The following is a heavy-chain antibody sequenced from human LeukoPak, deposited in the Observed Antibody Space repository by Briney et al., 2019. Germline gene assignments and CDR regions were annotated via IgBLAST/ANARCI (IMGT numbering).Heavy chain of an antibody. CDR1: GFTLSSYW. CDR2: IKQDGREK. Sequence: GGSLRLSCAASGFTLSSYWMTWVRQAPGKGLEWVANIKQDGREKFYVDSVKGRFTISRDNAKNSLYLQMNSLRADDTAIYYCAREAGDTRAYYYYSMDVWGKGTTVTVSS. V-gene: IGHV3-7*01. D-gene: IGHD1-26*01. CDR3: AREAGDTRAYYYYSMDV. J-gene: IGHJ6*03.